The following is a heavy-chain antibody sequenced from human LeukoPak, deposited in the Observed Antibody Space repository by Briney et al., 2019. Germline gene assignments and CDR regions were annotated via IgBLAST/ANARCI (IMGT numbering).Heavy chain of an antibody. D-gene: IGHD5-12*01. CDR2: TSAYNGNT. V-gene: IGHV1-18*01. J-gene: IGHJ4*02. CDR3: ARDLPADTGYETHDY. Sequence: ASVKVSCKTSGYTFTNYAISWVRQAPGQGLEWVGWTSAYNGNTDYAQKFQGRVTMTTDSSTSTAYMELRSLRSDDTAVYYCARDLPADTGYETHDYWGRGTLVTVSS. CDR1: GYTFTNYA.